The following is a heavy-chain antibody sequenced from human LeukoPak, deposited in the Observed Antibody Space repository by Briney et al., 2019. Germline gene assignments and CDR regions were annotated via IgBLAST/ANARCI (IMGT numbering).Heavy chain of an antibody. Sequence: PSETLSLTCTISGDSINSYHWSWLRQPPGSKLEWIGYFYYSGVTNYNPSLKSRVTISVDTSKNQFSLKLNSVTAADTAVYYCARPRGSYGNSDAFDIWGQGTMVIVSS. D-gene: IGHD1-26*01. CDR2: FYYSGVT. J-gene: IGHJ3*02. CDR1: GDSINSYH. CDR3: ARPRGSYGNSDAFDI. V-gene: IGHV4-59*08.